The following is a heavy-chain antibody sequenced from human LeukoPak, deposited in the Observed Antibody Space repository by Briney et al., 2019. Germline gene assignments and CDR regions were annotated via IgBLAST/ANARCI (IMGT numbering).Heavy chain of an antibody. V-gene: IGHV3-66*01. CDR3: AATMVRGGTDAFDI. J-gene: IGHJ3*02. Sequence: PGGSLRLSCAASGFTVSSNYMSWVRQAPGKGLERVSVIYSGGSTYYADSVKGRFTISRDNSKNTLYLQMNSLRAEDTAVYYCAATMVRGGTDAFDIWGQGTMVTVSS. D-gene: IGHD3-10*01. CDR2: IYSGGST. CDR1: GFTVSSNY.